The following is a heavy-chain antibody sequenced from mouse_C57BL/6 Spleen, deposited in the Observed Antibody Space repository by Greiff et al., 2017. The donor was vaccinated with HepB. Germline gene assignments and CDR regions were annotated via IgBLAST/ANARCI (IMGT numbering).Heavy chain of an antibody. D-gene: IGHD2-4*01. CDR2: INPSSGYT. Sequence: VQLQQSGAELAKPGASVKLSCKASGYTFTSYWMHWVQQRPGQGLEWIGDINPSSGYTKYNQKFKDKATSTADKSSSTAYMQLSSLTYEDAAVYYCARNDNETVFDYRGQGTTLTVSS. J-gene: IGHJ2*01. CDR3: ARNDNETVFDY. V-gene: IGHV1-7*01. CDR1: GYTFTSYW.